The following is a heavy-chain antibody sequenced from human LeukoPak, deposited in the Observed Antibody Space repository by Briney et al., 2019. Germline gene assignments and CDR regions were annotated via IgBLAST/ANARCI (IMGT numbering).Heavy chain of an antibody. V-gene: IGHV3-7*01. D-gene: IGHD2-2*01. Sequence: GGSLRLSCAASGFTFSSYWMSWVRQAPGKGLEWVANIKQDGSEKYYVDSVKGRFTISRDNAKNSLYLQMNSLRAEDTAVYYCARRGYIVVVPAAMPDYYYYMDVWGKGTTVTVSS. J-gene: IGHJ6*03. CDR1: GFTFSSYW. CDR3: ARRGYIVVVPAAMPDYYYYMDV. CDR2: IKQDGSEK.